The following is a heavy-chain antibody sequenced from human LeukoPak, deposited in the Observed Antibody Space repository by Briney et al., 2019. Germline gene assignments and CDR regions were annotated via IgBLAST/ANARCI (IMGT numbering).Heavy chain of an antibody. Sequence: GGSLRLSCAASGFTFSSYAMHWVRQAPGKGLEWVAVISYDGSNKYYADSVKGRFTISRDNSKNTLYLQMNSLRAEDTAVYYCAKDKGYSSSWFDAWGQGTLVTVSS. CDR3: AKDKGYSSSWFDA. V-gene: IGHV3-30*04. CDR2: ISYDGSNK. J-gene: IGHJ5*02. CDR1: GFTFSSYA. D-gene: IGHD6-13*01.